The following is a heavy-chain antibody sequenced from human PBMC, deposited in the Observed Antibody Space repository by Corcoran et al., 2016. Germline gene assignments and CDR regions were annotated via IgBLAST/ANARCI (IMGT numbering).Heavy chain of an antibody. Sequence: QVQLVQSGAEVKKPGASVKVSCKASGYTFTSYGISWVRQAPGQGLEWMGWISAYNGNTNYAQKLQGRVTMTTDTSTSTAYMELRSLRSDDTAVYYCAREVDSDSSGYVDNWFDPWGQGTLVTVSS. V-gene: IGHV1-18*01. D-gene: IGHD3-22*01. CDR2: ISAYNGNT. J-gene: IGHJ5*02. CDR1: GYTFTSYG. CDR3: AREVDSDSSGYVDNWFDP.